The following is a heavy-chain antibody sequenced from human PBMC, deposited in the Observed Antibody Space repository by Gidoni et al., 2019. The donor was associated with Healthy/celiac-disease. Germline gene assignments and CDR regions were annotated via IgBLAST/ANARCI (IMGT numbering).Heavy chain of an antibody. J-gene: IGHJ2*01. D-gene: IGHD3-22*01. CDR1: GGSVSSGSYY. CDR3: ARGRITMIVGDYWYFDL. CDR2: IYYSGST. Sequence: QVQLQESGPGLVKPSETLSLTCTVSGGSVSSGSYYWSWIRQPPGKGLEWIGYIYYSGSTNYNPSLKSRVTISVDTSKNQFSLKLSSVTAADTAVYYCARGRITMIVGDYWYFDLWGRGTLVTVSS. V-gene: IGHV4-61*01.